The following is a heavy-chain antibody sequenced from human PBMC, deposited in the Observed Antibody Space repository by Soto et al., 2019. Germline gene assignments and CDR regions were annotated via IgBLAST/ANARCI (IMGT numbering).Heavy chain of an antibody. CDR3: AKDRRTLGALEGFEY. CDR2: ISWNSGSI. CDR1: GCTFDDYA. J-gene: IGHJ4*02. V-gene: IGHV3-9*01. Sequence: GGSLRLSCAASGCTFDDYAMHCVRQSPGKCLEWVSGISWNSGSIGYADSVKGRFTISRDNAKNSLYLQMNSLRAEDTALYYCAKDRRTLGALEGFEYWGQGTLVIVS. D-gene: IGHD1-1*01.